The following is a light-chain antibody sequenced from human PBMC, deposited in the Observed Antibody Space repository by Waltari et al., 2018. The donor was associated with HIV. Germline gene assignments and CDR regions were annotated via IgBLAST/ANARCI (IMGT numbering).Light chain of an antibody. J-gene: IGLJ2*01. CDR1: SSHIGAGYD. V-gene: IGLV1-40*01. CDR3: QSYDSSLSDVV. Sequence: QSVLTQPPSVSGAPGPRVTISCPGNSSHIGAGYDVHWDQQLPGTAPKLLIYCSSKRPSGVPDRVAGSKSGTSASRAITGLQAEDEADYYGQSYDSSLSDVVFGGGTKLTVL. CDR2: CSS.